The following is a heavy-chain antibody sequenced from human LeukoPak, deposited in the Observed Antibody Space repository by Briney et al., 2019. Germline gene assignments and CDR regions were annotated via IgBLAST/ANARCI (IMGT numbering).Heavy chain of an antibody. J-gene: IGHJ5*02. CDR1: GGSLSSGSYY. Sequence: SGTLSLTCTVSGGSLSSGSYYWSWIRQPAGKGLEWIGRIYTSGSTNYNPSLKSRVTISVDTSKNQFSLKLSSVTAADTAVYYCAGGSYPDWFDPWGQGTLVTVSS. V-gene: IGHV4-61*02. CDR3: AGGSYPDWFDP. D-gene: IGHD1-26*01. CDR2: IYTSGST.